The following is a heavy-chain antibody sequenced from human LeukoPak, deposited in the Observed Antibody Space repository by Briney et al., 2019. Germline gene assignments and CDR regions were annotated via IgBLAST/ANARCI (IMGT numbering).Heavy chain of an antibody. V-gene: IGHV4-39*01. CDR3: ARMKSAASSYYYDSSGVHDY. CDR1: VGSINTPNYY. J-gene: IGHJ4*02. Sequence: PSETLSLTCTVSVGSINTPNYYWGWIRQTPGKGLEWIGNIFYSGGTYYSPSLKSRVTISVDTSKNQFSLKLSSVTAADTAVYYCARMKSAASSYYYDSSGVHDYWGQGTLVTVSS. D-gene: IGHD3-22*01. CDR2: IFYSGGT.